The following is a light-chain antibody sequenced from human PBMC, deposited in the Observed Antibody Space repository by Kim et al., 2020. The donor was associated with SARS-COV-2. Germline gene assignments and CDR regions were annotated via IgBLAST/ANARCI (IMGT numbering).Light chain of an antibody. V-gene: IGLV2-8*01. Sequence: GTPLTITAHGTSSDVGVSNLGAWYQQHPGKAPKLMIYEVSKRPSGVPDRFSGSKSGNTASLTVSGLRAEDESDYYCSSYAGSNTLVFGGGTQLTVL. CDR3: SSYAGSNTLV. CDR2: EVS. J-gene: IGLJ2*01. CDR1: SSDVGVSNL.